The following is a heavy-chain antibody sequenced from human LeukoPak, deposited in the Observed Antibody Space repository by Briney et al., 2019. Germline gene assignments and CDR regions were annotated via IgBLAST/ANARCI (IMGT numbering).Heavy chain of an antibody. CDR3: ARDQHAAAGRGTLYYFDY. Sequence: GRSLRLFCVATGFTSTSYAMHWVRQAPGKGLEWVAVISYDGTNKYYGDPVKGRFTISRDNSKNTLYLQMNSLRAEDTAVYYCARDQHAAAGRGTLYYFDYWGQGTLVTVSS. CDR2: ISYDGTNK. D-gene: IGHD6-13*01. J-gene: IGHJ4*02. V-gene: IGHV3-30*04. CDR1: GFTSTSYA.